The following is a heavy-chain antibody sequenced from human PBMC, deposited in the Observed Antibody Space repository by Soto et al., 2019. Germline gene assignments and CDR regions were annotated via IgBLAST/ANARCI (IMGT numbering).Heavy chain of an antibody. D-gene: IGHD4-17*01. V-gene: IGHV1-18*01. CDR1: GYTFTNYG. J-gene: IGHJ6*03. CDR3: ARTTVTASYYYMDV. Sequence: QVQLVQSGAEVKQPGASVKVSCKASGYTFTNYGFTWVRQAPGQGLEWLGWISTYNGNTKYAQKVQGRLTMTTDTSTSTANMALTSLRSDDTALSYCARTTVTASYYYMDVWGKGAKVTDSS. CDR2: ISTYNGNT.